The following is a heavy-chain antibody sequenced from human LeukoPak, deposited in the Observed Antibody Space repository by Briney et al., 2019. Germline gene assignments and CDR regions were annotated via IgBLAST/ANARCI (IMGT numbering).Heavy chain of an antibody. J-gene: IGHJ4*02. Sequence: SETLSLTCTVSGGSIRSYYWSWRRQPPGKGLEWIGFIYYSGDTYYNPSLKSRVTISVDTSKNQFSLKLSSVTAADTAVYYCARARPGNDGGNFDYWGQGTLVTVPS. CDR1: GGSIRSYY. D-gene: IGHD1-1*01. CDR3: ARARPGNDGGNFDY. V-gene: IGHV4-59*01. CDR2: IYYSGDT.